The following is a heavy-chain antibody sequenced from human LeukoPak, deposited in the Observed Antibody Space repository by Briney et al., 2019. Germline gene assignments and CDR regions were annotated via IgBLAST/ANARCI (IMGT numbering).Heavy chain of an antibody. CDR2: ISYDGSNK. CDR3: AREGRYCSGGSCYRWWPQDV. D-gene: IGHD2-15*01. CDR1: GFTFSSYG. J-gene: IGHJ6*02. Sequence: PGGSLRLSCAASGFTFSSYGMHWVRQAPGKGLEWVAVISYDGSNKYYADSVEGRFTISRDNSKNTLYLQMNSLRAEDTAVYYCAREGRYCSGGSCYRWWPQDVWGQGTTVTVSS. V-gene: IGHV3-30*03.